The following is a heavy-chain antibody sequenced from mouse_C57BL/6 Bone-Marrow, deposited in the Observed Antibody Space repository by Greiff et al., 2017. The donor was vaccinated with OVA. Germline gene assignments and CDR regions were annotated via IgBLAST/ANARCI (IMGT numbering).Heavy chain of an antibody. CDR3: ARSGTTVVVDY. D-gene: IGHD1-1*01. Sequence: EVQLQESGPVLVKPGASVKMSCKASGYTFTDYYMNWVQQSHGKSLEWIGVINPYNGGTSYNQKFTGKATLTVDKSSSTAYMELNSLTSEDSAVYYCARSGTTVVVDYWGQGTTLTVSS. J-gene: IGHJ2*01. CDR2: INPYNGGT. V-gene: IGHV1-19*01. CDR1: GYTFTDYY.